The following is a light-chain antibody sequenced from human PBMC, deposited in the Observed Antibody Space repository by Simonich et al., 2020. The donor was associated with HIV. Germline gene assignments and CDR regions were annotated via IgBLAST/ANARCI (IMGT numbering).Light chain of an antibody. CDR2: DVN. CDR3: SSYTSSAIVV. J-gene: IGLJ2*01. CDR1: SSDVGGYNY. V-gene: IGLV2-14*03. Sequence: QSALTQPVSVSGSPGQSITISCTGTSSDVGGYNYVSWYQNHPGKAPKLMIYDVNTRPSGVSNRFSGSKAGNTASLTISGLQAEDEAEYYCSSYTSSAIVVFGGGTKLTVL.